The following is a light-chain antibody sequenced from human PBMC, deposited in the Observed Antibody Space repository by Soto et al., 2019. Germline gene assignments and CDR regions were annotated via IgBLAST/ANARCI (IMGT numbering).Light chain of an antibody. CDR3: QQLNSFPIP. J-gene: IGKJ3*01. Sequence: IQLPQSPSSLSASVGERVTITCRASQGISSFLAWNQQKPGKAPKLLIYGASTLQSGVPSRFSGSGSGTDFTLTIGSLQPEDFATYYCQQLNSFPIPFGPGTKVDIK. CDR1: QGISSF. CDR2: GAS. V-gene: IGKV1-9*01.